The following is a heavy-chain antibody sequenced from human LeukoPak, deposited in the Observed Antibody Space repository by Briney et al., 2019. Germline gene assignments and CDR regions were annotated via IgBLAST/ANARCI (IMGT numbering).Heavy chain of an antibody. J-gene: IGHJ4*02. CDR3: ASVSYDSSGYYTGFDY. CDR2: INHSGST. D-gene: IGHD3-22*01. Sequence: PSETLSLTCADYGGSFSGYYWSWIRQPPGKGLEWIGEINHSGSTNYNPSLKSRVTISVDTSKNQFSLKLSSVTAADTAVYYCASVSYDSSGYYTGFDYWGQGTLVTVSS. CDR1: GGSFSGYY. V-gene: IGHV4-34*01.